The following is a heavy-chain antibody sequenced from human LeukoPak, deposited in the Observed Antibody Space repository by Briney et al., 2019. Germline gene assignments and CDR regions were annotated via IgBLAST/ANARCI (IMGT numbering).Heavy chain of an antibody. CDR1: GFTFSDYY. D-gene: IGHD2-15*01. Sequence: PGGSLRLSCAASGFTFSDYYMSWIRQAPGKGLEWVSYISSSGSTIYYADSVKGRFTISRDNAKNSLYPQMNSLRAEDTAVYYCARDYCSGGSCYSPDGYFDYWGQGTLVTVSS. CDR2: ISSSGSTI. V-gene: IGHV3-11*01. J-gene: IGHJ4*02. CDR3: ARDYCSGGSCYSPDGYFDY.